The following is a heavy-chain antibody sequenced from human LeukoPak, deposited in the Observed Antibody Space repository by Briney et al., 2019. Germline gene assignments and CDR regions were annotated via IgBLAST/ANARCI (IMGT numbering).Heavy chain of an antibody. CDR3: ARAIKGGSSSWYERKYYFDY. V-gene: IGHV4-39*07. J-gene: IGHJ4*02. Sequence: PSETLSLTCTVSDDSITMYYWTWIRQPPGKGLEWIGSIYYSGSTYYNPSLKSRVTISVDTSKNQFSLKLSSVTAADTAVYYCARAIKGGSSSWYERKYYFDYWGQGTLVTVSS. D-gene: IGHD6-13*01. CDR2: IYYSGST. CDR1: DDSITMYY.